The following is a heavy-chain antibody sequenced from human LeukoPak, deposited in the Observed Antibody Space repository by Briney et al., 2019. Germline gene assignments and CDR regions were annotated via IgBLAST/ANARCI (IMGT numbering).Heavy chain of an antibody. V-gene: IGHV4-34*01. Sequence: SETLSLTCAVYGGSFSGYYWSWIRQPPGKGLEWIGEINHSGSTNYNPSLKSRVTISVDTSKNQLSLKLSSVTAADTAVYYCARGRRKYYYDSSGCIDPWGQGTLVTVSS. D-gene: IGHD3-22*01. J-gene: IGHJ5*02. CDR3: ARGRRKYYYDSSGCIDP. CDR2: INHSGST. CDR1: GGSFSGYY.